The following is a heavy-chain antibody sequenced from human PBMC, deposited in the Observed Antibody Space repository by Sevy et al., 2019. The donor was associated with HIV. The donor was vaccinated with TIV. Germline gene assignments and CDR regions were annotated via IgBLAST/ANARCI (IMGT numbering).Heavy chain of an antibody. CDR1: GYRFTDYW. V-gene: IGHV5-51*01. Sequence: GESLKISCKGSGYRFTDYWIVWVRQMPGKGLEWMGIIYPGDSDTTCSPSFQGQVTISVDKSISTAYLQWRSLKASDTAIFYCARGARGTLPSYYYYPMDVWGQGTTVTVSS. J-gene: IGHJ6*02. D-gene: IGHD1-1*01. CDR2: IYPGDSDT. CDR3: ARGARGTLPSYYYYPMDV.